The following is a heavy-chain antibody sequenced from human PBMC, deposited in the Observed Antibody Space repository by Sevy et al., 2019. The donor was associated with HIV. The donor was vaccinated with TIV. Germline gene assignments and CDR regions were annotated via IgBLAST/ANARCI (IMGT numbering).Heavy chain of an antibody. V-gene: IGHV3-53*01. Sequence: GGSLRLSCAASGLIVSSNHMSWVRQAPGKGLEWVSVIYSVGSAYYADSVKGRFIISRDNSKNMVYLQMNSLRDEDTAVYYCARVLFAWPTDYWGQGTLVTVS. CDR1: GLIVSSNH. D-gene: IGHD2-21*01. J-gene: IGHJ4*02. CDR3: ARVLFAWPTDY. CDR2: IYSVGSA.